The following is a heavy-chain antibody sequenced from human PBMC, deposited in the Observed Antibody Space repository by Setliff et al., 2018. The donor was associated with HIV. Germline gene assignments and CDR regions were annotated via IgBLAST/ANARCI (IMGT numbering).Heavy chain of an antibody. V-gene: IGHV4-59*01. J-gene: IGHJ2*01. Sequence: PSETLSLTCTVSGGSMSHYFWSWVRQSPGTGLEWIGYIYYSESTKYNPSLKSLVTISVDTTKNQFSLKLTSVTAADTAVYYCARGLSSGWYGYWYFDLWGRGTLVTVSS. CDR1: GGSMSHYF. CDR3: ARGLSSGWYGYWYFDL. CDR2: IYYSEST. D-gene: IGHD6-19*01.